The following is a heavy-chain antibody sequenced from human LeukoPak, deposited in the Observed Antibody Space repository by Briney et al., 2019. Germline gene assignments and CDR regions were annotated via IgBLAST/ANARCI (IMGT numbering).Heavy chain of an antibody. CDR1: GYTFTGYY. Sequence: ASVKVSCKASGYTFTGYYMHWVRQAPGQGLEWMGWINPNSGGTNYAQKFQGRVTMTRDTSISTAYMELSRLRSDDTAVYYCARGGYCSGGSCSLHYYYYYGMDVWGQGTTVTVSS. J-gene: IGHJ6*02. CDR3: ARGGYCSGGSCSLHYYYYYGMDV. D-gene: IGHD2-15*01. CDR2: INPNSGGT. V-gene: IGHV1-2*02.